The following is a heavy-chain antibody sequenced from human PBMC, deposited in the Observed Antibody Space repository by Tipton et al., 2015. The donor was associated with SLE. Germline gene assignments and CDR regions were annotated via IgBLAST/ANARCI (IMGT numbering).Heavy chain of an antibody. CDR2: TNPSGNT. Sequence: TLSLTCAVYGGSFSGYSWSWIRQPPGKGLEWIGQTNPSGNTNYNPSLKSRVTISIDTSKDQFSLKLSSVTAADTAVYYCARVWDYGDAFDIWGQGTMVTVSS. CDR1: GGSFSGYS. D-gene: IGHD4-17*01. V-gene: IGHV4-34*01. CDR3: ARVWDYGDAFDI. J-gene: IGHJ3*02.